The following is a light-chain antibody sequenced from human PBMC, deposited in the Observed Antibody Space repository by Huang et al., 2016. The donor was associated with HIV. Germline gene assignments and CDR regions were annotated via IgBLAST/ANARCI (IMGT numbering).Light chain of an antibody. J-gene: IGKJ3*01. CDR1: QSVGSF. Sequence: EIVFTQSPATLSLSPGERATLSCRASQSVGSFFAWYQQKPGQAPRLLIYEASYRASGIPARFSGSGSGTDFTLTNSSLEPEDFAVYYCQQRTYSFTFGPGTKVD. CDR3: QQRTYSFT. V-gene: IGKV3-11*01. CDR2: EAS.